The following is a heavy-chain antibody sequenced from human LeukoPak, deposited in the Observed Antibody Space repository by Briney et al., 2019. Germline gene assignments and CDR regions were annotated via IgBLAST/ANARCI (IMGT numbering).Heavy chain of an antibody. CDR1: GYRLTSNW. Sequence: GESLKISCKISGYRLTSNWIGWVRQVPGKGLEWMGLIYPGYSDAKYSPSFQGQVTFSVDAPISTAYLQLSGLRASDTAIYYCVRFALSSSLDHWGQGTLVTVSS. D-gene: IGHD6-13*01. V-gene: IGHV5-51*01. CDR3: VRFALSSSLDH. CDR2: IYPGYSDA. J-gene: IGHJ5*02.